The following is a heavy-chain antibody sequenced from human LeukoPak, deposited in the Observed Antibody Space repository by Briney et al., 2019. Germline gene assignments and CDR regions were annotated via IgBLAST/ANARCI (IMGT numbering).Heavy chain of an antibody. J-gene: IGHJ4*02. CDR1: GGSISSYY. CDR3: ARGQHGYSSGWYDY. D-gene: IGHD6-19*01. V-gene: IGHV4-59*01. CDR2: IYYSGST. Sequence: PSETLSLTCAVSGGSISSYYWSWIRQPPGKGLEWIGYIYYSGSTNYNPSLKSRVTISVDTSNNQFSLKLSSVTAADTAVYYCARGQHGYSSGWYDYWGQGTLVTVSS.